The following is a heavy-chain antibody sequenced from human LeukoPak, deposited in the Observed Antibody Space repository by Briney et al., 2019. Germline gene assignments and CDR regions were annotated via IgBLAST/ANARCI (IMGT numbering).Heavy chain of an antibody. J-gene: IGHJ4*02. V-gene: IGHV1-8*03. CDR2: MNPNSGNT. CDR1: GYTFTSYD. Sequence: GASVKVSCKASGYTFTSYDINWVRQATGQGLEWMGWMNPNSGNTGYAQKFQGRVTITRNTSISTAYMELSSLRSEDTAVYYCARALNYYDSSGYYAYYFDYWGQGTLVTVSS. D-gene: IGHD3-22*01. CDR3: ARALNYYDSSGYYAYYFDY.